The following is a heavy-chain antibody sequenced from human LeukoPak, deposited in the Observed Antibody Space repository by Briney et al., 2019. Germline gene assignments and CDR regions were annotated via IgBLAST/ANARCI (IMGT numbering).Heavy chain of an antibody. Sequence: GGSLRLSCVASGFTFTTYSLNWVRQAPGKGLEWVSSIGSTSSYIYYADSVKGRFTLSRDNAKNSIYLQMDSLRAEDTAVYYCTSRGDFWSGYWAMNVWGQGTTVIVSS. V-gene: IGHV3-21*01. D-gene: IGHD3-3*01. CDR2: IGSTSSYI. CDR1: GFTFTTYS. J-gene: IGHJ6*02. CDR3: TSRGDFWSGYWAMNV.